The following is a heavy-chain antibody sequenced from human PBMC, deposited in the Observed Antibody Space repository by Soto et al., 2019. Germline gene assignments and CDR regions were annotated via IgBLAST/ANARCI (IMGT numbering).Heavy chain of an antibody. CDR2: INHSGST. Sequence: KTSETLSLTCAVYGGSFSGYYWSWIRQPPGKGLEWIGEINHSGSTNYNPSLKSRVTISVDTSKNQFSLKLSSVTAADTAVYYCAGASGSYYGGFDYWGQGTLVTVSS. J-gene: IGHJ4*02. CDR3: AGASGSYYGGFDY. D-gene: IGHD1-26*01. V-gene: IGHV4-34*01. CDR1: GGSFSGYY.